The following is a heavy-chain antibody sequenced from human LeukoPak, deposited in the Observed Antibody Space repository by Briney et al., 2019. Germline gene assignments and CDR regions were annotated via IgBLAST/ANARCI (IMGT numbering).Heavy chain of an antibody. CDR2: IKKDGSEK. CDR3: VKDNPLDY. D-gene: IGHD1-14*01. Sequence: GGSLRLSCTASGFTFSSYWMSWVRQAPGKGLEWVANIKKDGSEKKYVDFVKGRFTISRDNSKNTLYLHINSLRAEDTVVYYCVKDNPLDYWGQGTLVIVSS. J-gene: IGHJ4*02. V-gene: IGHV3-7*01. CDR1: GFTFSSYW.